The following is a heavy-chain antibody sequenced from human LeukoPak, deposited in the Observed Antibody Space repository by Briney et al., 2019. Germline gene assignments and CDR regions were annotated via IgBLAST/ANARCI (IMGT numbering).Heavy chain of an antibody. J-gene: IGHJ3*02. Sequence: ASVKVSCKASGYSFPNYAISWVRQAPGQGLEWMGLINPGGDNTNYAQNFQGRVTMTRDTSTSTVYMELSSLRSEDTAIYYCARIRDGYNDAYDIWGQGTVVTVPS. CDR1: GYSFPNYA. V-gene: IGHV1-46*01. D-gene: IGHD5-24*01. CDR2: INPGGDNT. CDR3: ARIRDGYNDAYDI.